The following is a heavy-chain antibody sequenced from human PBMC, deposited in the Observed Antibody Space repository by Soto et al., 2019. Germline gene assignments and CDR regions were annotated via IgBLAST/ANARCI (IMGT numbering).Heavy chain of an antibody. V-gene: IGHV4-39*01. J-gene: IGHJ5*02. CDR1: GGSISSSSYY. Sequence: QLQLQESGPGLVKPSETLSLTCTVSGGSISSSSYYWGWIRQPPGKGLEWIGGIYYSGGTYYNPPLKSRVTISVDTSKNQFPLKLSSVTAADTAVYYCAGIWFGELHLTWGQGTLVTVSS. CDR2: IYYSGGT. D-gene: IGHD3-10*01. CDR3: AGIWFGELHLT.